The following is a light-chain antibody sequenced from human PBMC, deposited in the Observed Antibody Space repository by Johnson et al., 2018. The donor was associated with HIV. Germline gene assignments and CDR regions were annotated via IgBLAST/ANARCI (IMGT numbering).Light chain of an antibody. CDR2: DNN. V-gene: IGLV1-51*01. CDR1: SSNIGNNY. J-gene: IGLJ1*01. Sequence: QSVLTQPPSVSAAPGQKVTISCSGSSSNIGNNYVSWYQQLPGTAPKLLIYDNNKRPSGIPDRFYGSKSGTSATLGITGLPTGDEADYYCGTWDSSLSAYVFGTGTKVTVL. CDR3: GTWDSSLSAYV.